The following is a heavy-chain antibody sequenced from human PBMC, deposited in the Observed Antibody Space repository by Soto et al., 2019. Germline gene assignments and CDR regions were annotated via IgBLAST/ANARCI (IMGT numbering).Heavy chain of an antibody. CDR1: GFTFSSYG. Sequence: QVQLVESGGGVVQPGRSLRLSCAASGFTFSSYGMHWVRQAPGKGLEWVAVISYDGSNKYYADSVKGRFTISRDNSKNTLYLQMNSLRAEDTAVYYCASGYSGYDKVCVYWGQGTLVTVSS. J-gene: IGHJ4*02. CDR3: ASGYSGYDKVCVY. V-gene: IGHV3-30*03. D-gene: IGHD5-12*01. CDR2: ISYDGSNK.